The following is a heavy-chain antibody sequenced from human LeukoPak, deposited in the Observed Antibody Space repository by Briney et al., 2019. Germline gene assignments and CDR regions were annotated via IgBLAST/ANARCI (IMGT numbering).Heavy chain of an antibody. Sequence: SETLSLTCTVSGGSISSGGYYWSWIRQPPGQGLEWIGYIYYSGSTNYNPSLKSRVTISVDTSKNQFSLKLSSVTAADTFVYYCARGPTRYYFDYWGQGTLVTVSS. CDR3: ARGPTRYYFDY. CDR1: GGSISSGGYY. CDR2: IYYSGST. V-gene: IGHV4-61*08. D-gene: IGHD2-2*01. J-gene: IGHJ4*02.